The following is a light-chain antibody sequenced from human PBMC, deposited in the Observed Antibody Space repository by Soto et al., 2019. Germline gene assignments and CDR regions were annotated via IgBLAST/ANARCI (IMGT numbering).Light chain of an antibody. V-gene: IGKV3-15*01. Sequence: EIVMTQSPATLSVSPGERATLSCRASQSVSRNLAWYQQKPGQAPSLLTYGASTRATGIPARFSGSGSGTEFTLTISSLQSEDFAFYYCQPYNNWPFTFGPGTKVDIK. CDR1: QSVSRN. J-gene: IGKJ3*01. CDR2: GAS. CDR3: QPYNNWPFT.